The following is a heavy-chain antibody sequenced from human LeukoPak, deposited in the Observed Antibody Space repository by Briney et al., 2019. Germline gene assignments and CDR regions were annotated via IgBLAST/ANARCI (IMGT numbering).Heavy chain of an antibody. CDR2: IQGDGSNT. CDR3: ATDASIVSRLGYFQH. D-gene: IGHD6-6*01. CDR1: GFTFSKNW. V-gene: IGHV3-74*01. Sequence: PGGSLRLSCVASGFTFSKNWMHWVRRAPGKGLVWVSRIQGDGSNTNYADSVKGRFSISRDNAKNTVYLQMNSLRAEDTAVYYCATDASIVSRLGYFQHWGQGTLVTVSS. J-gene: IGHJ1*01.